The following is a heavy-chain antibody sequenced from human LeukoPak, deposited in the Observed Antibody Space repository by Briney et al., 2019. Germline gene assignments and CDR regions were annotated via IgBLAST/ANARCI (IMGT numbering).Heavy chain of an antibody. Sequence: GGSLRLSCEASGFTFSPYGMTWVRQAPGKGLEWVSSISSSNSYIYYADSVKGRFTISRDNAKNSLYLQMNNLRAEDTAVYYCARGTTPDYWGQGTLVTVSS. CDR3: ARGTTPDY. D-gene: IGHD1-7*01. CDR1: GFTFSPYG. J-gene: IGHJ4*02. CDR2: ISSSNSYI. V-gene: IGHV3-21*01.